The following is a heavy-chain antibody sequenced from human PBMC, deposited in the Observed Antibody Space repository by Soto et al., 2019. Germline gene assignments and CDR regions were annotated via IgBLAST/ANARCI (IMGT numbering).Heavy chain of an antibody. J-gene: IGHJ5*02. Sequence: GGSLRLSCAASGFTFSSYWMHWVRQAPGKGLVWVSRINSDGSSTSYADSVKGRFTISRGNAKNTLYLQMNSLRAEDTAVYYCARDFTSSSWWFDPWGQGTLVTVSS. CDR3: ARDFTSSSWWFDP. CDR1: GFTFSSYW. CDR2: INSDGSST. V-gene: IGHV3-74*01. D-gene: IGHD6-6*01.